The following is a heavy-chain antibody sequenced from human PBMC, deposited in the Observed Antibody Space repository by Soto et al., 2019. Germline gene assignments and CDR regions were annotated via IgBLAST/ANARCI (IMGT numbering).Heavy chain of an antibody. CDR2: TYYSGST. D-gene: IGHD6-13*01. Sequence: PSETLSLTCTVSGGSISSGGYYWSWIRQHPGKGLEWIGYTYYSGSTYYNPSLKSRVTISVDTSKNQFSLKLSSVTAADTAVYYCARDAPAAGTSQDHYFDYWGQGTLVTVSS. J-gene: IGHJ4*02. CDR1: GGSISSGGYY. V-gene: IGHV4-31*03. CDR3: ARDAPAAGTSQDHYFDY.